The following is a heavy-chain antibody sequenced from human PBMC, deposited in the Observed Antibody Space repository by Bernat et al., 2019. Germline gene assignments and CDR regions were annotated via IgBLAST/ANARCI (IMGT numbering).Heavy chain of an antibody. Sequence: QVQLVESGGGVVQPGRSLRLSCAASGFTFSSYAMHWVRQAPGKGLEWVAVISYDGSNKYYADSVKGRFTISRDNSKNTLYLQMNSLRAEDTAVYYCARDGSREQLPQYYGDEYFQHWGQGTLVTVSS. CDR2: ISYDGSNK. CDR1: GFTFSSYA. CDR3: ARDGSREQLPQYYGDEYFQH. J-gene: IGHJ1*01. V-gene: IGHV3-30*01. D-gene: IGHD4-17*01.